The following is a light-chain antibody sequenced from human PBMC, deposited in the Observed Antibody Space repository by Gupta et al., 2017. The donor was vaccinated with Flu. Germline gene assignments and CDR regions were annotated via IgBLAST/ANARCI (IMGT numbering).Light chain of an antibody. CDR2: GAS. J-gene: IGKJ2*01. CDR3: RRGDSNLGMYT. CDR1: QVIRND. V-gene: IGKV1-17*01. Sequence: SLSASVGDSVTITCRTSQVIRNDLGWYQQRPGKAPKRLVFGASDLQTGVTSTFSVSGAGTEFTLTISSRRPEDFADYYCRRGDSNLGMYTFGQGTKLEIK.